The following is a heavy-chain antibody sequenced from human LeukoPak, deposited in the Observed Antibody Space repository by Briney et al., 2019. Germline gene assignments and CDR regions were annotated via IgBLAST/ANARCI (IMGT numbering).Heavy chain of an antibody. CDR3: ARVGTERDTYNWFDP. CDR2: INHSGST. Sequence: ASETLSLTCAVYGGSFSGYYWSWIRQPPGKGLEWIGEINHSGSTNYNPSLKSRVTISVDTSKNQFSLKLSSVTAADTAVYYCARVGTERDTYNWFDPWGQGTLVTVSS. V-gene: IGHV4-34*01. CDR1: GGSFSGYY. D-gene: IGHD1-14*01. J-gene: IGHJ5*02.